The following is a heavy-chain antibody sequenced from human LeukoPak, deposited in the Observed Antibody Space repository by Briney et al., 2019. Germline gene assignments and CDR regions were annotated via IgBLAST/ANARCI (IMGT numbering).Heavy chain of an antibody. J-gene: IGHJ4*02. CDR1: GFTFSSYS. D-gene: IGHD3-10*01. CDR2: ISGRSSTK. CDR3: ARVRLDSGTYSLYY. V-gene: IGHV3-48*01. Sequence: GGSLRLSCAASGFTFSSYSMNWVRQAPGKGLEWVSYISGRSSTKYYADSVKGRFTNSRDNAENSLYLQMNSLRVEDTAVYYCARVRLDSGTYSLYYWGQGTLVTVSS.